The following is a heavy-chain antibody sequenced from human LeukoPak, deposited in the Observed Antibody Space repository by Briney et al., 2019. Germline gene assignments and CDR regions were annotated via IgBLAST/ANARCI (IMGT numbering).Heavy chain of an antibody. CDR1: GFTFSSYS. Sequence: KPGGSLRLSCAASGFTFSSYSMNWVRQAPGKGLEWVSYISSSSSYIYYADSVMGRFTISRDNAKNSLYLQMNSLRAEDTAVYYCARGSSGYSYGYCLDYWGQGTLVTVSS. V-gene: IGHV3-21*01. CDR2: ISSSSSYI. D-gene: IGHD5-18*01. CDR3: ARGSSGYSYGYCLDY. J-gene: IGHJ4*02.